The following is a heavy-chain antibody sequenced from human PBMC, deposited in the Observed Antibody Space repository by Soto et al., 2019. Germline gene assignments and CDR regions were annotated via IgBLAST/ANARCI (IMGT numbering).Heavy chain of an antibody. Sequence: ASVKVSCKASGYTFTGYYMHWVRQAPGQGLEWMGWINPNSGGTNYAQKFQGWVTMTRDTSISTAYMELSRLRSDDTAVYYCARVHCSAGTCLDGLDFWGQGTTVTVSS. V-gene: IGHV1-2*04. CDR1: GYTFTGYY. CDR3: ARVHCSAGTCLDGLDF. CDR2: INPNSGGT. J-gene: IGHJ6*02. D-gene: IGHD2-15*01.